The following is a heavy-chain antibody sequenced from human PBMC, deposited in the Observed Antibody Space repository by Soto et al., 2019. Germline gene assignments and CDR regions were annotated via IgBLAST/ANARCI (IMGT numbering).Heavy chain of an antibody. V-gene: IGHV3-23*01. J-gene: IGHJ4*02. D-gene: IGHD6-13*01. CDR3: ARDRAAGGY. CDR2: ITGSGGIT. CDR1: GFTFSSNA. Sequence: PGGSLRLSCAASGFTFSSNAMSWVRQVPGKGLEWVSGITGSGGITHYADSVKGRLTISRDNSRNTLHLQMNTLRVGDTALYYCARDRAAGGYWGQGTLVTVSS.